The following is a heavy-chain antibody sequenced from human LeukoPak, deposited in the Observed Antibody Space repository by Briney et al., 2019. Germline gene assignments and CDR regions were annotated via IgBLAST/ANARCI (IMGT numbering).Heavy chain of an antibody. V-gene: IGHV3-30-3*01. Sequence: PGGSLRLSCAASGFTFSGYAMHWVRQAPGKGLEWVAVISYDGSNKYYADSVKGRFTISRDNSKNTLYLQMNSLRVEDTAVYYCARGPSYYDFRSGYPSWFDPWGQGTLVTVSS. CDR3: ARGPSYYDFRSGYPSWFDP. D-gene: IGHD3-3*01. CDR2: ISYDGSNK. CDR1: GFTFSGYA. J-gene: IGHJ5*02.